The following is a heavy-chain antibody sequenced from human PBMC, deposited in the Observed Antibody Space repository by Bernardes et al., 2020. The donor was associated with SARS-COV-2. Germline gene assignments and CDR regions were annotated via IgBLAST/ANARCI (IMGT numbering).Heavy chain of an antibody. Sequence: SETLSLTCTVSGGPISSYYWSWIRQPPGKGLEWIGYIYYSGSTNYNPSLKSRVTISVDTSKNQFSLKLSSVTAADTAVYYCAREGARNYDILTGYTRPYYFDYWGQGTLVTVSS. CDR2: IYYSGST. D-gene: IGHD3-9*01. J-gene: IGHJ4*02. CDR1: GGPISSYY. CDR3: AREGARNYDILTGYTRPYYFDY. V-gene: IGHV4-59*01.